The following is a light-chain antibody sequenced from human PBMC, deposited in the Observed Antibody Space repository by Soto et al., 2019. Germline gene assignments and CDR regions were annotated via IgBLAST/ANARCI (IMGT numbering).Light chain of an antibody. CDR3: CSYAGSYTYV. CDR1: RRDVGGYHY. Sequence: QSALTQPRSVSGSPGQSVTSSCTGTRRDVGGYHYVSWYQQHPGKAPKLMIYDVSKRPSGVPDRFSGSKSGNTASLTISGLQAEDEADYYCCSYAGSYTYVFGTGTKVTVL. J-gene: IGLJ1*01. CDR2: DVS. V-gene: IGLV2-11*01.